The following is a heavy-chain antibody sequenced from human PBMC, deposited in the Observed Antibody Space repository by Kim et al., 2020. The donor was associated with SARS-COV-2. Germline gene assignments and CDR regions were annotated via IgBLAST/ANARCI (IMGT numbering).Heavy chain of an antibody. J-gene: IGHJ4*02. Sequence: GGSLRLSCAASGLTVSSNPMAWIRQAPGKGLEWVSAIIRGGGTSYAASVQGRFTISSDNSKDKLSLQMNSLRAEDTAIYYCAKDAVGDGCSFFGYWGQGTLVIVSS. CDR2: IIRGGGT. V-gene: IGHV3-53*01. CDR3: AKDAVGDGCSFFGY. D-gene: IGHD3-3*01. CDR1: GLTVSSNP.